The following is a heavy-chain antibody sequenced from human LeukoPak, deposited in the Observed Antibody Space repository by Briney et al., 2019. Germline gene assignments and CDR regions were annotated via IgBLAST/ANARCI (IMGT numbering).Heavy chain of an antibody. CDR3: ARGSKVAAAGQWSFDL. CDR1: GGSISSYY. CDR2: IYYSGGT. Sequence: PSETLSLTCTVSGGSISSYYWSWIRQPPGKGLEWIGYIYYSGGTKYNPSLKSRVTISVDTSKNQFSLKLSSVTAADTAVYYCARGSKVAAAGQWSFDLWGRGTLVTVSS. V-gene: IGHV4-59*01. D-gene: IGHD6-13*01. J-gene: IGHJ2*01.